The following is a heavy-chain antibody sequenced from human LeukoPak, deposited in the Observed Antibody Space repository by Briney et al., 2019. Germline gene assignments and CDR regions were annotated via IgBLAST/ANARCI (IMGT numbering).Heavy chain of an antibody. V-gene: IGHV3-74*01. J-gene: IGHJ4*02. D-gene: IGHD2-2*01. CDR3: AGTSTTCCNY. CDR1: GFTFSDYY. CDR2: ISGDGSTT. Sequence: GGSLRLSCAASGFTFSDYYMSWIRQAPGKGLVWVSRISGDGSTTNYADSVKGRFTISRDNAKNTLYLQMNSLRADDSAVYYCAGTSTTCCNYWGQGTLVTVSS.